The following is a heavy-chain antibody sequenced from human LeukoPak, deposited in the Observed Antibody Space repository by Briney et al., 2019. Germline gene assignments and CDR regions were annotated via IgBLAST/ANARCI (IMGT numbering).Heavy chain of an antibody. V-gene: IGHV3-74*01. CDR2: IETDGSST. CDR3: ARDPSAVAGFFDY. D-gene: IGHD6-19*01. CDR1: GFTFSTYL. J-gene: IGHJ4*02. Sequence: PGGSLRLSCAASGFTFSTYLMHWVRQAPGKGLVWVSRIETDGSSTSYADSVKGRFTISRDNAENTLYLQMNSLRAEDTAVYYCARDPSAVAGFFDYWGQGTLVTVSS.